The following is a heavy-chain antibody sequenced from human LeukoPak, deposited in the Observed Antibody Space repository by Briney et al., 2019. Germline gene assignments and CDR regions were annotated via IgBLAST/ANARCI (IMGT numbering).Heavy chain of an antibody. Sequence: GRSLRLSCAASGFAFSSFAVHWVRQAPGKGLEWVALISYDGNYKYYADSVKGRFTISRDNSNNMVYLQMNSLRVEDTAVYYCAKEPATIQVGPWGQGTLVTVSS. J-gene: IGHJ5*02. D-gene: IGHD3-10*01. CDR1: GFAFSSFA. V-gene: IGHV3-30*18. CDR3: AKEPATIQVGP. CDR2: ISYDGNYK.